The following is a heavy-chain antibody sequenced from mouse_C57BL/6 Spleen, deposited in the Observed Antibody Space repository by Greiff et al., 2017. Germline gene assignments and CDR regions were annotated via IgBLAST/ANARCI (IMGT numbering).Heavy chain of an antibody. V-gene: IGHV3-6*01. CDR3: ARDRVYDGYYPFDY. CDR2: ISYDGSN. CDR1: GYSITSGYY. D-gene: IGHD2-3*01. J-gene: IGHJ2*01. Sequence: EVKLEESGPGLVKPSQSLSLTCSVTGYSITSGYYWNWIRQFPGNKLEWMGYISYDGSNNYNPSLKNRISITRDTSKNQFFLKLNSVTTEDTATYYCARDRVYDGYYPFDYWGQGTTLTVSS.